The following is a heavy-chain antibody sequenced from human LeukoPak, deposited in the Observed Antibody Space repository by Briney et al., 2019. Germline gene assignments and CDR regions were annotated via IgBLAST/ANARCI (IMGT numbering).Heavy chain of an antibody. D-gene: IGHD3-22*01. CDR1: GFTFSIYA. V-gene: IGHV3-23*01. J-gene: IGHJ4*02. Sequence: GGSLRLSCAASGFTFSIYAMSWVRHAPGKGLQWVSSITSRGESTWYVDSVKGRFTITSDNSENTLYLQMHSLRAEDTAVYYCARGRPNYYGSDGHYYRRDGDYWGRGTLVSVSS. CDR3: ARGRPNYYGSDGHYYRRDGDY. CDR2: ITSRGEST.